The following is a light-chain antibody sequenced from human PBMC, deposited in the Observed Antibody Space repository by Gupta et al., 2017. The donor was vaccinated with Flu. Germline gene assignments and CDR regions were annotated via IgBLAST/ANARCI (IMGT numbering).Light chain of an antibody. Sequence: EVLMTQSPETLSLSPGERATLSCRASQSISTNLAWYQQKPGQAPRLLISGASTRATCIPARFSGSGSGTEFTLTISSLQSEDFAVYYCQQYDDWPPWTFGQGTKVEIK. CDR1: QSISTN. V-gene: IGKV3-15*01. CDR2: GAS. CDR3: QQYDDWPPWT. J-gene: IGKJ1*01.